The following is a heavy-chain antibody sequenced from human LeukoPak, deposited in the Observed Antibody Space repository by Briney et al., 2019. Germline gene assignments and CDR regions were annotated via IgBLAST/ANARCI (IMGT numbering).Heavy chain of an antibody. D-gene: IGHD3-3*01. J-gene: IGHJ5*02. CDR1: GGPIGAYY. Sequence: PSETLSLTCSVSGGPIGAYYWGWIRQPAGKGLEWIGRMFSSGISTYNPSLRSRVTMSVDTSKNQISLNLRSVTAADTAVYCCARDSYYDFWSGYVNWFDPWGQGTLVIVSP. V-gene: IGHV4-4*07. CDR2: MFSSGIS. CDR3: ARDSYYDFWSGYVNWFDP.